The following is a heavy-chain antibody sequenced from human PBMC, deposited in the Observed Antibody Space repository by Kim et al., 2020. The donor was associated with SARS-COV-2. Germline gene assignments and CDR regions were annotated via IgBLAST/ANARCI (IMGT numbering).Heavy chain of an antibody. CDR2: VYSSGST. CDR1: GDSISSSSDY. D-gene: IGHD3-16*02. J-gene: IGHJ5*02. V-gene: IGHV4-39*07. CDR3: ARAMVTFGGIIRVDP. Sequence: SETLSLTCTVSGDSISSSSDYWGWIRQPPGKGLEWIGSVYSSGSTYFNPSLKSRLTSSLDKSKNQFSLKLSPVTAADTAVYYCARAMVTFGGIIRVDPWG.